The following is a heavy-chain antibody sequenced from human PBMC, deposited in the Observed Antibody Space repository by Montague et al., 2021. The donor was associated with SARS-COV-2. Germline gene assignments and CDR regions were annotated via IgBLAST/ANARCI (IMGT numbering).Heavy chain of an antibody. V-gene: IGHV2-5*01. D-gene: IGHD3-9*01. J-gene: IGHJ4*02. CDR3: AHLIRYYDIFTGIPCDY. CDR1: GFSLSTPNVG. Sequence: PALVKPTQTLTLTCTFSGFSLSTPNVGVGWIRQPPGKALEWVAVIYSXXXNRSSPSLRNRLTITKDTAKHPVVLSLTYVDPVDTATYYCAHLIRYYDIFTGIPCDYWGQGSQVTVSS. CDR2: IYSXXXN.